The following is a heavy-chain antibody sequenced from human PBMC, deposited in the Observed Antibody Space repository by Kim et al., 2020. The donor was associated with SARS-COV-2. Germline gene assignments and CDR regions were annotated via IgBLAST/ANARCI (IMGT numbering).Heavy chain of an antibody. CDR3: ARRGGLGNAFDI. V-gene: IGHV5-51*01. J-gene: IGHJ3*02. D-gene: IGHD7-27*01. Sequence: RYGPAFQVQVTISADKSISTAYLQWGSLKASNTAMYYCARRGGLGNAFDIWGQGTMVTVSS.